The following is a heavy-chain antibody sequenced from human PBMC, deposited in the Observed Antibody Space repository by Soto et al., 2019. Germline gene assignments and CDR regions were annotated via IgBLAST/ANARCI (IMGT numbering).Heavy chain of an antibody. V-gene: IGHV3-66*01. CDR1: GFTVRSNY. CDR3: ALGGCSGGSCNYYYYYMDV. CDR2: IYSGGST. D-gene: IGHD2-15*01. J-gene: IGHJ6*03. Sequence: GGSLRLSCAAYGFTVRSNYMSWVRQAPGKGLERVSVIYSGGSTYYADSVKGRFTISRDNSKNTLYLQMNSLRVEDTAVYYCALGGCSGGSCNYYYYYMDVWGKGTMVTVSS.